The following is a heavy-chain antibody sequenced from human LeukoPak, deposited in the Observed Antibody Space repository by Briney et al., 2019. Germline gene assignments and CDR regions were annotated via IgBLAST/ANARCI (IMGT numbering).Heavy chain of an antibody. CDR1: GFTFSGFW. CDR2: LNGDGGTT. V-gene: IGHV3-74*01. CDR3: AKEYYYDSSGYPTYFDY. D-gene: IGHD3-22*01. Sequence: GGSLRLSCEASGFTFSGFWMHWVRQAPGKGLVWVAHLNGDGGTTTYADFVKGRFTISRDNSKNTLYLQANSLRAEDTAVYYCAKEYYYDSSGYPTYFDYWGQGTLVTVSS. J-gene: IGHJ4*02.